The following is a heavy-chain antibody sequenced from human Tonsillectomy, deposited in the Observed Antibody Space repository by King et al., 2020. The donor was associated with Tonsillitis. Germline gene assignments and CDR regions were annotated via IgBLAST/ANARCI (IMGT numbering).Heavy chain of an antibody. CDR1: GGSIASANYY. Sequence: LQLQESGPGLVKPSETLSHTCTVSGGSIASANYYWGWIRQPPGKGLEWIGSISYSGNTYYNPSLKSRVTISVDTSKNQFSLKLNSVTAADTAVYYCARPRVSTGSTDYWGQGTLVTVSS. J-gene: IGHJ4*02. D-gene: IGHD3-10*01. CDR3: ARPRVSTGSTDY. CDR2: ISYSGNT. V-gene: IGHV4-39*07.